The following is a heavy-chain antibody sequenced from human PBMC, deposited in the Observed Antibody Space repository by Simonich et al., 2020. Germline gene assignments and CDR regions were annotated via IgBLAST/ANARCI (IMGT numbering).Heavy chain of an antibody. V-gene: IGHV3-21*01. Sequence: EVQLVESGGGLVKPGGSLRLSCAAYGFTFSSYSMNWGRQAPGKGRDEDPSISSRISNKYYADSVKGRFTTSRDNAKNSLYLQMNSLRAEDTAVYYCARGRDWGIEGGDAFDIWGQGTMVTVSS. CDR1: GFTFSSYS. J-gene: IGHJ3*02. D-gene: IGHD3-16*01. CDR3: ARGRDWGIEGGDAFDI. CDR2: ISSRISNK.